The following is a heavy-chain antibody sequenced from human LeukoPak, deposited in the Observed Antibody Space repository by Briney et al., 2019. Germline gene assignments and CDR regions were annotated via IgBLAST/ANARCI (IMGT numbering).Heavy chain of an antibody. D-gene: IGHD5-18*01. CDR1: GFTITSYS. Sequence: GGSLRLSCAASGFTITSYSMNWVRQAPGKGLEWVSSISSSSSYIYYADSVKGRFTISRDNAKNSLYLQMNSLRAEDTAVYYCASGAAMSYWYFDLWGRGTLVTVSS. CDR3: ASGAAMSYWYFDL. CDR2: ISSSSSYI. J-gene: IGHJ2*01. V-gene: IGHV3-21*01.